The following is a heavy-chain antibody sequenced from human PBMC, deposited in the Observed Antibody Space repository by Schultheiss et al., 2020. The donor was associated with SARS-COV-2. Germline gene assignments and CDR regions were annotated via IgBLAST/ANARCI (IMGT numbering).Heavy chain of an antibody. CDR3: TTVGTTVTTEAFDY. CDR2: ISYDGSNK. CDR1: GFTFSSYA. D-gene: IGHD4-17*01. V-gene: IGHV3-30*04. Sequence: GGSLRLSCAASGFTFSSYAMHWVRQAPGKGLEWVAVISYDGSNKYYADSVKGRFTISRDNSKNTLYLQMNSLRAEDTAVYYCTTVGTTVTTEAFDYWGQGTLVTVSS. J-gene: IGHJ4*02.